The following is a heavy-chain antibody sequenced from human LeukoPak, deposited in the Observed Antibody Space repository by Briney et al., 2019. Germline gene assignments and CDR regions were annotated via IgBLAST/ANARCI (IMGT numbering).Heavy chain of an antibody. CDR1: GDSINNNY. CDR3: ARGGNSWDTGYYFDY. V-gene: IGHV4-59*01. Sequence: SETLSLTCTVSGDSINNNYWSWIRQPPRKGLEWNGYIYNSGSTKYNPSLKSRVTISVDTSKNLFSLKLTSVTAADTAVYYCARGGNSWDTGYYFDYWGQGTLVTVSS. J-gene: IGHJ4*02. D-gene: IGHD6-13*01. CDR2: IYNSGST.